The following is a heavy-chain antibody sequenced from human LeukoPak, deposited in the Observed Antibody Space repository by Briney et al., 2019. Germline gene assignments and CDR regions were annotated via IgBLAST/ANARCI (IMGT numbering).Heavy chain of an antibody. CDR3: ARDRGITMVRGVVDY. J-gene: IGHJ4*02. CDR2: ISYDGSNK. CDR1: GFTFSSYG. D-gene: IGHD3-10*01. Sequence: GGSLRLSCAASGFTFSSYGIHWVRQAPGKGLEWVAVISYDGSNKYYADSVKGRFTISRDNSKNTLYLQMNSLRAEDTAVYYCARDRGITMVRGVVDYWGQGTLVTVSS. V-gene: IGHV3-30*19.